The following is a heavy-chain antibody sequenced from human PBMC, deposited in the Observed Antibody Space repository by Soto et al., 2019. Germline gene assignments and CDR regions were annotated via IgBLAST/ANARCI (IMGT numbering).Heavy chain of an antibody. J-gene: IGHJ5*02. CDR2: INAGNGNT. CDR1: GYTFTSYA. Sequence: ASVKVSCKASGYTFTSYAMHWVRQAPGQRLEWMGWINAGNGNTKYSQKFQGRVTITRDTSASTAYMELSSLRSEDTAVYYCARAGLERRDWFDPWGQGTLVTVSS. D-gene: IGHD1-1*01. V-gene: IGHV1-3*01. CDR3: ARAGLERRDWFDP.